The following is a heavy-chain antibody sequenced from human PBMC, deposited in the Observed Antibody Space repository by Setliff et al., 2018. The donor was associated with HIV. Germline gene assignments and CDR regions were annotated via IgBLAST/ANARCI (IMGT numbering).Heavy chain of an antibody. CDR1: GYRFTGFA. D-gene: IGHD5-18*01. J-gene: IGHJ4*02. V-gene: IGHV1-3*01. Sequence: ASVKVSCKASGYRFTGFAIHWGRQAPGQRFEWMGWINAGTGNTKYSQKFQDRVTISRDIHANTAYMELSSLRSEDTAIYYCARSLREYSYGSPDYWGPGTLVTVSS. CDR3: ARSLREYSYGSPDY. CDR2: INAGTGNT.